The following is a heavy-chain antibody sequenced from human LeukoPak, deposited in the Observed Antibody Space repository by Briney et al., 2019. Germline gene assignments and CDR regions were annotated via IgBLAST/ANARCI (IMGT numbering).Heavy chain of an antibody. J-gene: IGHJ4*02. CDR3: ARGRSTWHLDY. V-gene: IGHV4-59*12. Sequence: SETLSLTCTVSGGSISSYYWSWIRQPPGKGLEWIGYIYYSGSTNYNPSLKSRVTISVETSKNQFSLKLSSVTAEDTAVYYCARGRSTWHLDYWGQGTLVTVSS. CDR2: IYYSGST. CDR1: GGSISSYY. D-gene: IGHD1-26*01.